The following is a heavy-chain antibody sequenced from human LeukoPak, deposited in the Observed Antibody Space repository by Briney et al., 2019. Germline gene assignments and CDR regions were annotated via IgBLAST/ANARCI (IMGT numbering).Heavy chain of an antibody. V-gene: IGHV3-7*05. CDR1: GFTFSNHW. Sequence: PGGSLRLSCAASGFTFSNHWMSWVRQAPGKGLEWVAKINQDGSEKYYVDSVKGRFTISRDNAKNSLYLQMNSLRAEDMAVYYCARGGRYWFDHWRQGTLVTVSS. J-gene: IGHJ5*02. CDR3: ARGGRYWFDH. CDR2: INQDGSEK.